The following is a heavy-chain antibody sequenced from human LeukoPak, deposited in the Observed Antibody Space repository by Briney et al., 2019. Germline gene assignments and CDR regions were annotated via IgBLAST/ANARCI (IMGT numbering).Heavy chain of an antibody. CDR3: TRGVYQLLYFDY. J-gene: IGHJ4*02. CDR2: IRSTAYGATT. D-gene: IGHD6-13*01. V-gene: IGHV3-49*04. Sequence: GGSLRLSCTASGFIFGDYAMSWVRQAPEKGREWVAFIRSTAYGATTEYAASVKDRFTISRDDSKRIAYLQMNSLKTDDTAVYYCTRGVYQLLYFDYWGQGALVTVSS. CDR1: GFIFGDYA.